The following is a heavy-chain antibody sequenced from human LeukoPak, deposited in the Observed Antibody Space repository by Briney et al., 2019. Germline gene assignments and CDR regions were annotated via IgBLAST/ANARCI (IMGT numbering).Heavy chain of an antibody. Sequence: GGSLRLSCAASRFTFNTYSMNWVRQAPGKGLEWVALIYSAGTTHADSVRGRFTISRDKSKNMLYLQMNSLRAEDTAVYFCARDVEGGTFDIWGQGTTVTVSS. CDR3: ARDVEGGTFDI. D-gene: IGHD3-16*01. J-gene: IGHJ3*02. CDR2: IYSAGTT. V-gene: IGHV3-66*01. CDR1: RFTFNTYS.